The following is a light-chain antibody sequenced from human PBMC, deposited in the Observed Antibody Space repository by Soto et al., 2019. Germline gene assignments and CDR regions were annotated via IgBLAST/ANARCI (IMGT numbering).Light chain of an antibody. CDR1: SSNNGSNT. CDR3: AAWDDSKNGYV. J-gene: IGLJ1*01. CDR2: SNN. Sequence: QSVLTQPPSASGTPGQRVTISCSGSSSNNGSNTVNWYQQLPGTAPKLLIYSNNQRPSGVPDRFSGSKSGTSASLAISGLQSEDEADYYCAAWDDSKNGYVFGTGTKVTVL. V-gene: IGLV1-44*01.